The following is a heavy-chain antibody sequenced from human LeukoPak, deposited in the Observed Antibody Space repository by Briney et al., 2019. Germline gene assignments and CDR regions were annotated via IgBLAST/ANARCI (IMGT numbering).Heavy chain of an antibody. Sequence: SETLSLTCTVSGGSISGYYWSWIRQPPGKALEWIGYIYSGSTDYNPSLKSRVTISMDTSKNQFSLNLSSLTAADTAVYYCARYRAFDIWGQGTLVTVSS. V-gene: IGHV4-59*01. CDR3: ARYRAFDI. CDR2: IYSGST. J-gene: IGHJ3*02. CDR1: GGSISGYY.